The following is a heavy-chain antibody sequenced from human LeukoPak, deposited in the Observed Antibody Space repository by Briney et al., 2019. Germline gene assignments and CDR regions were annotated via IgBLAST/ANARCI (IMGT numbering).Heavy chain of an antibody. J-gene: IGHJ6*02. Sequence: SVKVSCKASGGTFSSYAISWVRQAPGQGLEWMGGIIPIFGTANYAQKFQGRVTITADESTSTAYMELSSLRSEDTAVHYCATARPAYYYGMDVWGQGTTVTVSS. V-gene: IGHV1-69*13. D-gene: IGHD6-6*01. CDR1: GGTFSSYA. CDR2: IIPIFGTA. CDR3: ATARPAYYYGMDV.